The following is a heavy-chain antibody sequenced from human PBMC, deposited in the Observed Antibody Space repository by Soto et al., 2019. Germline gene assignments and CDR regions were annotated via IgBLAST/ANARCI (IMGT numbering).Heavy chain of an antibody. CDR3: ARDTLPGLIQLWSRIDY. V-gene: IGHV1-3*01. D-gene: IGHD5-18*01. J-gene: IGHJ4*02. Sequence: GASVKVSCKASGYTLSNYGIHWVRQAPGQRLEWMGLINAGNGNTKYSQKFQGRVTITRDTSASTAYMELSSLRSEDTAVYYCARDTLPGLIQLWSRIDYWAQGTLVTVSS. CDR2: INAGNGNT. CDR1: GYTLSNYG.